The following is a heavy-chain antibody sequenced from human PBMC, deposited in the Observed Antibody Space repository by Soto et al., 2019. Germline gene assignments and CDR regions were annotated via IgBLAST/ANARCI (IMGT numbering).Heavy chain of an antibody. CDR3: AKDETLDIVVVGTPFQH. CDR1: GFTFSSYG. D-gene: IGHD2-15*01. Sequence: QVQLVESGGGVVQPGRSLRLSCAASGFTFSSYGMHWVRQAPGKGLEWVAVISYDGSNKYYADSVKGRFTISRDNYKNPLYLQMNSLRAEDTAVYYCAKDETLDIVVVGTPFQHWGQGTLVTVSS. J-gene: IGHJ1*01. V-gene: IGHV3-30*18. CDR2: ISYDGSNK.